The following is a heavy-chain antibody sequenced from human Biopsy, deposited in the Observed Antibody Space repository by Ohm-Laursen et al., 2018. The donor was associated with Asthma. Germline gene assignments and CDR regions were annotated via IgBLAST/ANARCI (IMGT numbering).Heavy chain of an antibody. CDR1: GRHFGSYN. D-gene: IGHD6-13*01. CDR3: LRDTLGYYFDI. J-gene: IGHJ4*02. Sequence: SLRLSCSASGRHFGSYNMHWARQAPGKGLEWVPVITFDGSTQHYGDSVKGRLTISRDNSKNMLFLQMNSLRAEDTAVYYCLRDTLGYYFDIWGQGTQVTVSS. CDR2: ITFDGSTQ. V-gene: IGHV3-30-3*01.